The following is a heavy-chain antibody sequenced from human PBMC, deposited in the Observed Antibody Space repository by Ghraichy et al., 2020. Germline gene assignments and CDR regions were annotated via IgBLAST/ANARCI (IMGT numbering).Heavy chain of an antibody. Sequence: SVKVSCKASGGTFSSYAISWVRQAPGQGLEWMGGIIPIFGTANYAQKFQGRVTITADESTSTAYMELSSLRSEDTAVYYCATLGRYSYGSYFDYWGQGTLVTVSS. J-gene: IGHJ4*02. CDR3: ATLGRYSYGSYFDY. D-gene: IGHD5-18*01. V-gene: IGHV1-69*13. CDR1: GGTFSSYA. CDR2: IIPIFGTA.